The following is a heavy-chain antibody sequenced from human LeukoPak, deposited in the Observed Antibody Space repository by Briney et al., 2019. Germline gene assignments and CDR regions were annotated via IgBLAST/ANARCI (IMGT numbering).Heavy chain of an antibody. CDR1: GFTFSSYA. Sequence: PGGSLRLSCVASGFTFSSYAMHWVRQAPGKGLEWVAVISYDGSNKYYADSVKGRFTISRDNSKNTLYLQMNSLRAEDTAVYYCARAPYDRYFDYWGQGTLVTVSS. D-gene: IGHD3-22*01. CDR2: ISYDGSNK. V-gene: IGHV3-30-3*01. CDR3: ARAPYDRYFDY. J-gene: IGHJ4*02.